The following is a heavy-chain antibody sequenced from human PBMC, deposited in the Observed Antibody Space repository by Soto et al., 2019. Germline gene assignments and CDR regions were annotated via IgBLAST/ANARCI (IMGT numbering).Heavy chain of an antibody. J-gene: IGHJ5*02. D-gene: IGHD2-15*01. V-gene: IGHV1-3*01. CDR1: GYTFTSYA. Sequence: GASVKVSCKASGYTFTSYAMHWVRQAPGQRLEWMGWINAGNGNTKYSQKFQGRVTITRDTSASTAYMELSSLRSEDTAVYYCARDLWMKYCSGGSCSNNWFDPWGQGTLVTVSS. CDR3: ARDLWMKYCSGGSCSNNWFDP. CDR2: INAGNGNT.